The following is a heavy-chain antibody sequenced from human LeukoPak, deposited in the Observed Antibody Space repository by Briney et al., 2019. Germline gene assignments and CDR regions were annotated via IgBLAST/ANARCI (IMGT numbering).Heavy chain of an antibody. J-gene: IGHJ4*02. V-gene: IGHV4-59*11. CDR3: ARGRLQLWSYFDF. CDR1: TGSLSGHY. CDR2: VSQRGTT. Sequence: PSETLSLTCSVCTGSLSGHYWHWIRQAPGKGLGWIGYVSQRGTTNYNPSLKSRVTISADTSRNRFSLNLKPVSAADTAVYFCARGRLQLWSYFDFWGQGSLVSVSS. D-gene: IGHD1-1*01.